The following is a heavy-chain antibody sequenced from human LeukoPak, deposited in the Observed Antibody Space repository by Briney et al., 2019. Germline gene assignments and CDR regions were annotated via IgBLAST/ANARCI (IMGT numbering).Heavy chain of an antibody. V-gene: IGHV4-59*01. J-gene: IGHJ6*03. CDR1: GGSISGYY. CDR3: ARGPLGEDYYYYYMDV. D-gene: IGHD3-10*01. CDR2: IYYSGST. Sequence: SETLSLTCTVSGGSISGYYWSWIRQPPGKGLEWIGYIYYSGSTNYNPSLKSRVTISVDTSKNQFSLKLSSVTAADTAVYYCARGPLGEDYYYYYMDVWGKGTTVTISS.